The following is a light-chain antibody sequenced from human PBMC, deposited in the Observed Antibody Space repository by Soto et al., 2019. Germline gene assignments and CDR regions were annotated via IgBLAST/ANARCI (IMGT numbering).Light chain of an antibody. V-gene: IGKV1-39*01. J-gene: IGKJ5*01. CDR1: QPISGY. CDR3: QQGQSTPIT. CDR2: DAS. Sequence: DIQMTQSPSSLSASLGARVIRTCRSSQPISGYLTWYQQKPGKAPKPLIHDASSLQSGVPSRFSGSGSGTDFSLTISNLQSEDFATYYCQQGQSTPITFGQGTRLEIK.